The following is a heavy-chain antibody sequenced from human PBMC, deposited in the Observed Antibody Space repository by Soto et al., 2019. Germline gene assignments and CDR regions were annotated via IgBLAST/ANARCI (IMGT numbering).Heavy chain of an antibody. V-gene: IGHV4-34*01. CDR1: GGSFSGHS. J-gene: IGHJ5*01. CDR3: STRAYDTNGYYRFDP. D-gene: IGHD3-22*01. CDR2: INHSGRV. Sequence: SETLSLTXAVYGGSFSGHSWTWIRQSPGKGLEWIGDINHSGRVNYSPSLKSRVTISLDTSKNQFSLTLSAVTAADTAMYYCSTRAYDTNGYYRFDPWGQGTLVTVSS.